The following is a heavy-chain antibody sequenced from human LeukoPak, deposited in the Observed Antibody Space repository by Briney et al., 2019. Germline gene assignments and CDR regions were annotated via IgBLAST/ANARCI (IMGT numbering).Heavy chain of an antibody. J-gene: IGHJ6*02. V-gene: IGHV4-31*03. CDR2: IYYSGTT. CDR3: ARGGSGSYYSVYYAVDV. Sequence: SETLSLTCTVSGGSISSGGYYWSWIRQHPGKGLEWIGFIYYSGTTCSNPSLKSRVAISADTSKNEFSLKLNSLTAADTAVYYCARGGSGSYYSVYYAVDVWGQGTTVTVS. CDR1: GGSISSGGYY. D-gene: IGHD1-26*01.